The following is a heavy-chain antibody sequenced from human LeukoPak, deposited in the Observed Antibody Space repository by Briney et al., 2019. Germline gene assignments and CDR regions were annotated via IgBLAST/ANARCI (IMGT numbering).Heavy chain of an antibody. CDR2: IHYSGST. Sequence: SETLSLTCTVSGGSIRSYYWSWIRQPPGKGLEWIGYIHYSGSTNYNPSLKSRVTISVDTSKNQYSLKLSSVTAADTAVYYCAREAREGHVFDIWGQGTMVTVSS. CDR1: GGSIRSYY. D-gene: IGHD5-24*01. J-gene: IGHJ3*02. V-gene: IGHV4-59*01. CDR3: AREAREGHVFDI.